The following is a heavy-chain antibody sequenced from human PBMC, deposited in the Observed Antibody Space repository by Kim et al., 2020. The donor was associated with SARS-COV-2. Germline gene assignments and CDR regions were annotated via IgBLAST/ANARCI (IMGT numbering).Heavy chain of an antibody. J-gene: IGHJ4*02. CDR2: SRRRDTT. Sequence: SRRRDTTYYADSLKGRFTISRDTAKNSVYLQMNSLRGEDTAVYYCSGRLDYWGQGTLVTVSS. V-gene: IGHV3-48*01. D-gene: IGHD3-16*01. CDR3: SGRLDY.